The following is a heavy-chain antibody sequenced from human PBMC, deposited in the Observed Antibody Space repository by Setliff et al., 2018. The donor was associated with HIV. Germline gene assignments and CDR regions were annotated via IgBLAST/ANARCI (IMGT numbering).Heavy chain of an antibody. D-gene: IGHD6-19*01. CDR3: AKSMAVAGTGRWIDS. V-gene: IGHV3-30*18. CDR1: GFSFSDYG. Sequence: GESLKISCGVAGFSFSDYGMHWVRQAPGKGLEWVAVISHDGHKEYYADSVRGRFSIYRDNSKKMVHLQMNTLGGDDTGVYYCAKSMAVAGTGRWIDSWGQGTLVTVSS. CDR2: ISHDGHKE. J-gene: IGHJ5*01.